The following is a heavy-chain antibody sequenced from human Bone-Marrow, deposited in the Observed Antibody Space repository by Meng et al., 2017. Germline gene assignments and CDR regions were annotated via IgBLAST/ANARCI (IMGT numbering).Heavy chain of an antibody. CDR2: IYRGGST. V-gene: IGHV3-66*02. Sequence: EVQLVESGGGLVQPGGSLRLSCTASGFTFSTNYMSWVRQAPGKGLEWVSVIYRGGSTYYADSVKGRFTISRDSSKNTLYLQMNSLRGEDTAVYYCARTIYGDGSYWGQGTLVTVSS. D-gene: IGHD4-17*01. J-gene: IGHJ4*02. CDR1: GFTFSTNY. CDR3: ARTIYGDGSY.